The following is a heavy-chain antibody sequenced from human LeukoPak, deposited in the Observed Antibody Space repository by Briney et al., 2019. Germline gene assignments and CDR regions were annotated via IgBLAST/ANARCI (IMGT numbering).Heavy chain of an antibody. CDR1: GFIFSTYT. CDR2: ISYDGSLK. V-gene: IGHV3-30*04. D-gene: IGHD3-10*01. J-gene: IGHJ4*02. Sequence: GRSLRLSCAASGFIFSTYTMHWVRQAPGKGLEWVAVISYDGSLKYYADSVKGRFTTSRDNSRNTVFLQMNSLRAEDTAVYYCARGDYYGSGSYWYYFDYWGQGTLVTVSS. CDR3: ARGDYYGSGSYWYYFDY.